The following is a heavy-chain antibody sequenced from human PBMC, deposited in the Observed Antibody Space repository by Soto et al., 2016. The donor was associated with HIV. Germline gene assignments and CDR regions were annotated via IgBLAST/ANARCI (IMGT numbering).Heavy chain of an antibody. Sequence: EVQLLESGGGLVQPGGSLRLSCAASGFTFSSYAMSWVRQAPGKGLEWVSAISGSGGSTYYADSVKGRFTISRDNSKNTLYLQMNSLRAEDTAVYYCAKGYGSGSAPPYYFDYWGQGTLVTVSS. CDR1: GFTFSSYA. CDR2: ISGSGGST. CDR3: AKGYGSGSAPPYYFDY. D-gene: IGHD3-10*01. J-gene: IGHJ4*02. V-gene: IGHV3-23*01.